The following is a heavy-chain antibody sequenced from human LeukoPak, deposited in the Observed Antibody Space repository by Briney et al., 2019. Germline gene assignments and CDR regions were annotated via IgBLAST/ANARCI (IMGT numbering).Heavy chain of an antibody. CDR2: ISSNGGST. D-gene: IGHD3-22*01. CDR3: ARDYYDSSVYYEFPGY. J-gene: IGHJ4*02. CDR1: GFTFSSYA. Sequence: GGSLRLSCAASGFTFSSYAMHWVRQAPGKGLEYVSAISSNGGSTYYANSVKGRFTISRDNSKNTLYLQMGSLRAEDMAVYYCARDYYDSSVYYEFPGYWGQGTLVTVSS. V-gene: IGHV3-64*01.